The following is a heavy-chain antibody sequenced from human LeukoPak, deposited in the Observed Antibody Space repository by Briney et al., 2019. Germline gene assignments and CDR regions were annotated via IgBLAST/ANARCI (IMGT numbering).Heavy chain of an antibody. CDR2: IYSGGST. J-gene: IGHJ6*03. D-gene: IGHD3-16*02. Sequence: GGSLRLSCAASEFSFGSNYMTWVRQAPGKGLEWVSLIYSGGSTYYADSVKGRFTISRDNAKTSLYLQMNSLRAEDTALYYCARDRGGIGYYMDVWGKGTTVTVSS. CDR1: EFSFGSNY. CDR3: ARDRGGIGYYMDV. V-gene: IGHV3-66*01.